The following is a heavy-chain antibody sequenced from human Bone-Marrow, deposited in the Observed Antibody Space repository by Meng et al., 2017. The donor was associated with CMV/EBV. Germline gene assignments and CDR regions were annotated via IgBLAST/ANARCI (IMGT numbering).Heavy chain of an antibody. J-gene: IGHJ4*02. D-gene: IGHD6-6*01. CDR1: GFTFDDYT. CDR3: AKDGRGSSGAYYFDY. CDR2: ISWDGVST. V-gene: IGHV3-43*01. Sequence: GESLKISCAASGFTFDDYTMHWVRQAPGKGLEWVSLISWDGVSTYYADSVKGRFTISRGNSKTSLYLQMNSLRTEDTALYYCAKDGRGSSGAYYFDYWGQGTLVTVYS.